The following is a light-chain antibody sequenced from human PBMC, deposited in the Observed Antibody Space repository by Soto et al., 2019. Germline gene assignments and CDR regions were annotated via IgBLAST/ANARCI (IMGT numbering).Light chain of an antibody. CDR3: QQTHSLPLS. Sequence: DIQMTQSPSYVSASVVYRVTMTCRASQGVGGWLAWYQQKPGKVPKLLIYATSSLHSGVPSRFSGSGSGTDFTLSISSLQPEDFATYYCQQTHSLPLSFGPGTKVDIK. V-gene: IGKV1-12*01. CDR1: QGVGGW. J-gene: IGKJ3*01. CDR2: ATS.